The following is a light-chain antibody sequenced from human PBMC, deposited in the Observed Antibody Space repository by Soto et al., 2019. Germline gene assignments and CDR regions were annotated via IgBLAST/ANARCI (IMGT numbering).Light chain of an antibody. CDR3: QSYDSSLSGVV. J-gene: IGLJ2*01. CDR2: GNT. Sequence: QSVLTQPPSVSGAPGQRVTISCTGSSSNIGAGYDVHWYQQLPGTAPKLLIYGNTNRPSGVPDRFSGSKSGTSASLAITGLQAEDEADYYCQSYDSSLSGVVFGGGTQLNFL. CDR1: SSNIGAGYD. V-gene: IGLV1-40*01.